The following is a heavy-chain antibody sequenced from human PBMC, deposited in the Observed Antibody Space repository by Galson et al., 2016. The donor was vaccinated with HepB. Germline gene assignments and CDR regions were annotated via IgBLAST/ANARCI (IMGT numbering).Heavy chain of an antibody. D-gene: IGHD4-17*01. CDR2: VWDDGRNK. V-gene: IGHV3-33*01. CDR1: GFDFSNFA. CDR3: ARDVDRRRSSQPDY. J-gene: IGHJ4*02. Sequence: SLRLSCAASGFDFSNFAMHWVRQAPGKALEWVAIVWDDGRNKYYTDSVKGRFTISRDNSKNTLYLQMDSLRVEDTAVYYCARDVDRRRSSQPDYWGQGTLVTVSS.